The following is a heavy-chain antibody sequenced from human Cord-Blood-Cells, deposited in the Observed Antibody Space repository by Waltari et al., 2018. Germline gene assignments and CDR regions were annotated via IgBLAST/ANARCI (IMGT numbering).Heavy chain of an antibody. J-gene: IGHJ3*02. CDR3: ARRGRYCSSTSCYEYAFDI. V-gene: IGHV4-39*01. Sequence: QLQLQESGPGLVKPSETLSLTCTVSGGSISSSSYYWGWIRQPPGKGLGWIGSIYYSGTTSNNPSLKIRVTISVDTSKNQFSLKLSSVTAADTAVYYCARRGRYCSSTSCYEYAFDIWGQGTMVTVSS. CDR1: GGSISSSSYY. CDR2: IYYSGTT. D-gene: IGHD2-2*01.